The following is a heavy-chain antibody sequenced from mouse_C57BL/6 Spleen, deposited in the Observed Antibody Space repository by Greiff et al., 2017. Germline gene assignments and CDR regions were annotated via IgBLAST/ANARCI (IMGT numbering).Heavy chain of an antibody. CDR2: IYWDDDQ. J-gene: IGHJ3*01. D-gene: IGHD2-1*01. CDR1: GFSLSTSGMG. Sequence: QVTLKVSGPGILQSSQTLSLTCSFSGFSLSTSGMGVSWIRQPSGKGLEWLAHIYWDDDQRSNPSLKGRLTISKDTSRNQVFLKITSVDTADTATYDCSRNGNYVTWFAYWGQGTLVTVSA. CDR3: SRNGNYVTWFAY. V-gene: IGHV8-12*01.